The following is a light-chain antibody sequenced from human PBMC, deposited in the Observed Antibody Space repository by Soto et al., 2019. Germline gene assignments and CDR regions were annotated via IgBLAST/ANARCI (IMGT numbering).Light chain of an antibody. CDR3: SSYAGSDTLV. CDR1: SNDVGGYNF. Sequence: QSALTQPRSVSGSPGQSVTISCTGNSNDVGGYNFVSWYQQNPGKVPKLFIYDVSRRPSGVPDRFSGSKSGNTASLTIFGLQAEDEADYYCSSYAGSDTLVFGGGTKVTVL. V-gene: IGLV2-11*01. CDR2: DVS. J-gene: IGLJ2*01.